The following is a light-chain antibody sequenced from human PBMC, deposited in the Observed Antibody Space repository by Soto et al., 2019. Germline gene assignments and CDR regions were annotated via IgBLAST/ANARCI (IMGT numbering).Light chain of an antibody. CDR2: QIS. CDR1: QSLVYSDGNTY. CDR3: MPFAHFPRT. V-gene: IGKV2-24*01. J-gene: IGKJ1*01. Sequence: DVVLTQTPLSSPVTLGQPASISCRSSQSLVYSDGNTYLSWLQQRPVQPPRLLIYQISNRFSGVPDRFSGSGAGTDFTLKISRVEAEDVGVYYCMPFAHFPRTLGQGTKLEI.